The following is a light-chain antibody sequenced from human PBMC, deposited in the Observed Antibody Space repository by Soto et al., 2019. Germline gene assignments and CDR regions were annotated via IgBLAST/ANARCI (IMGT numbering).Light chain of an antibody. Sequence: QSALTQPPSASGAPGQSVAISCAGTSIEVNGYHYVSWYQQHQGEAPNLMIYEVNKRPTGVPVRCSGSKSGNTASLTVSGLQAEDEADYYCSSYAGSRNVFGTGTKVTVL. J-gene: IGLJ1*01. CDR1: SIEVNGYHY. V-gene: IGLV2-8*01. CDR3: SSYAGSRNV. CDR2: EVN.